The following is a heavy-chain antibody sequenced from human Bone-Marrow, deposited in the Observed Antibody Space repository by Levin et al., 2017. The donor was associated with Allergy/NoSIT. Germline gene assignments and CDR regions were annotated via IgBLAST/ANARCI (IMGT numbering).Heavy chain of an antibody. CDR1: GHSFSRFA. J-gene: IGHJ4*02. Sequence: KISCTTSGHSFSRFAISWVRQAPGQGLEWMGVFTPVSGSAIYAQKFQGRVTITADRSTTTVYMELSSLRSDDTAVYYCAREGGVDAGYFFDYWGQGTLVTVSP. D-gene: IGHD5-18*01. V-gene: IGHV1-69*06. CDR3: AREGGVDAGYFFDY. CDR2: FTPVSGSA.